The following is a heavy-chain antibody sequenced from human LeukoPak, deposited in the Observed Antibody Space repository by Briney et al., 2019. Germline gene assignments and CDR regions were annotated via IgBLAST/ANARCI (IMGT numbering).Heavy chain of an antibody. CDR2: IRYTGST. D-gene: IGHD3-22*01. CDR3: ARHRTYDSTDP. Sequence: SETLSLTCSVSGGSISSGDFYWGWIRQPPGKGLEWIGIIRYTGSTFYKSSLKSRLTISVDTSKNQFSLKLSSVTAADTAVYYCARHRTYDSTDPWGQGILVTVSS. J-gene: IGHJ5*02. V-gene: IGHV4-39*01. CDR1: GGSISSGDFY.